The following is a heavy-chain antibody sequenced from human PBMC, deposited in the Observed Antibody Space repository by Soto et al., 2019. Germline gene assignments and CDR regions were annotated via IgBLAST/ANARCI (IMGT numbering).Heavy chain of an antibody. V-gene: IGHV3-30*03. CDR1: GFTFSSFG. CDR3: ASDRTLSYFDY. CDR2: ISYDGSNK. Sequence: GGSLRLSCAAAGFTFSSFGMHWVRQAPGKGLEWVAVISYDGSNKYYADSVKGRFTISRDNSKNTLYLQMTSLRAEDTAVYYCASDRTLSYFDYWGRGT. J-gene: IGHJ4*02.